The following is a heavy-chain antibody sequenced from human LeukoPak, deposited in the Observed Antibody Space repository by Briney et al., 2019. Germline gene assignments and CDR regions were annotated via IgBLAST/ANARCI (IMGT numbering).Heavy chain of an antibody. CDR3: ARRYDSSLYYYYYMDV. CDR2: IYYSGST. J-gene: IGHJ6*03. CDR1: GGSISSYY. V-gene: IGHV4-59*08. D-gene: IGHD3-22*01. Sequence: PSETLSLTCTVSGGSISSYYWSWIRQPPGKGLEWIGYIYYSGSTNYNPSLKSRVTISLDTSKNQFFLKLSSVTAADTAVYYCARRYDSSLYYYYYMDVWGKGTTVTVSS.